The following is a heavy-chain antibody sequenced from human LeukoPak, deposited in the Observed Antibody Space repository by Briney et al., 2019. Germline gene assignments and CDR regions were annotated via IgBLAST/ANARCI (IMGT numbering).Heavy chain of an antibody. J-gene: IGHJ4*02. CDR2: IYYSGST. CDR3: AREFFGYSYGFFDY. V-gene: IGHV4-59*11. CDR1: GGSISSHY. D-gene: IGHD5-18*01. Sequence: SETLSLTCTVSGGSISSHYWSWIRQPPGKGLEWIGYIYYSGSTNYNPSLKSRVTISVDTSKNQFSLKLSSVTAADTAVYYCAREFFGYSYGFFDYWGQGTLVTVSS.